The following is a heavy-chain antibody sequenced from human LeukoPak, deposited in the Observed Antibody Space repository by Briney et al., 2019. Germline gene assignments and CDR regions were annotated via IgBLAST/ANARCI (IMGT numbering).Heavy chain of an antibody. J-gene: IGHJ3*02. D-gene: IGHD3-10*01. V-gene: IGHV3-23*01. Sequence: TGGSLRLSCAASGFAFRSYAMSWVRQTPVKGLEWVSSLTGSGWSTFYADSVQGRFTISRDNSKNTLYLQMNSLRAEDTAVYYCAKHQQMVQGVPHAFDIWGQGTMVTVSS. CDR1: GFAFRSYA. CDR3: AKHQQMVQGVPHAFDI. CDR2: LTGSGWST.